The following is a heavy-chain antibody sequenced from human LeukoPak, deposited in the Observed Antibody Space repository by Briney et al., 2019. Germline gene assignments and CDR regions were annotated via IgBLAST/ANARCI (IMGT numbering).Heavy chain of an antibody. Sequence: ASVKVSCKASGGTFSSYAISWVRQAPGQGLEWMGRIIPILGIANYAQKFQGRVTITADKSTSTAYMELSSLRSEDTAVYYCARGAQHYYGFYGMDVWGQGTTVTVSS. D-gene: IGHD3-10*01. CDR1: GGTFSSYA. CDR2: IIPILGIA. CDR3: ARGAQHYYGFYGMDV. V-gene: IGHV1-69*04. J-gene: IGHJ6*02.